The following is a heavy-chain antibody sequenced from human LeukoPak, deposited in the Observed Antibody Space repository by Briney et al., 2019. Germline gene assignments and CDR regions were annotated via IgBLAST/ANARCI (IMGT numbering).Heavy chain of an antibody. J-gene: IGHJ4*02. CDR3: AGGRNWNQPPFDY. Sequence: SVKVSCKASGCTFSSYAISWVRQAPGKGLEWMGRIIPIFGTANYAQKFQGRVTITADKSTSTAYMELSSLRSEDTAVYYCAGGRNWNQPPFDYWGQGTLVTVSS. CDR1: GCTFSSYA. V-gene: IGHV1-69*06. D-gene: IGHD1-20*01. CDR2: IIPIFGTA.